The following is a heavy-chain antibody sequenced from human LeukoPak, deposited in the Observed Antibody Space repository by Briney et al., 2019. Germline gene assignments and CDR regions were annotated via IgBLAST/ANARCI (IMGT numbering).Heavy chain of an antibody. CDR1: GYTFTTYG. CDR3: ARVKDSSGYSGLFDY. Sequence: ASVKVSCKASGYTFTTYGISWVRQAPGQGLEWMGWSNCNNGDTNYAQKFQGRVTMTTDKSTSTAYMELRSLRPDDMAVYYCARVKDSSGYSGLFDYWGQGTLVTVSS. CDR2: SNCNNGDT. V-gene: IGHV1-18*03. D-gene: IGHD3-22*01. J-gene: IGHJ4*02.